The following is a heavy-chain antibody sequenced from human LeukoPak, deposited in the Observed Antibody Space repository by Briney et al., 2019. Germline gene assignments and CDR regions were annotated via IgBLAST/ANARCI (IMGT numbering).Heavy chain of an antibody. J-gene: IGHJ6*03. CDR3: ARQGQQLVQGYMDV. CDR1: GGSISSYY. CDR2: IYTSGST. V-gene: IGHV4-4*09. Sequence: PSETLSLTCTVSGGSISSYYWGWIRQPPGKGLEWIGYIYTSGSTNYNPSLKSRATISVDTSKNQFSLKLSSVTAADTAVYYCARQGQQLVQGYMDVWGKGTTVTVSS. D-gene: IGHD6-13*01.